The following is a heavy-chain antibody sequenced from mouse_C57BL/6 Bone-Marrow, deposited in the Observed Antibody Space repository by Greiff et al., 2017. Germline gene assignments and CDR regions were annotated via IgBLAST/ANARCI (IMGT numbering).Heavy chain of an antibody. V-gene: IGHV7-3*01. J-gene: IGHJ4*01. CDR2: IRNKANGYTT. CDR3: ARYWSRDAMDY. Sequence: EVKLMESGRGLVQPGGSLSLPCAASGFPFTDYYMSWVRQPPGKALEWLGFIRNKANGYTTEYSSSVKGRFTISRDNSQSILYHQMNGLRAEDSATDYCARYWSRDAMDYWGQGTSVTVSS. D-gene: IGHD1-1*01. CDR1: GFPFTDYY.